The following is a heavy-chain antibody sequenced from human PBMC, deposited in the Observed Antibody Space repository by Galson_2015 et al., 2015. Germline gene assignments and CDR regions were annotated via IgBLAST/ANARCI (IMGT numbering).Heavy chain of an antibody. CDR2: INSDGSTT. CDR3: ARDLTMVRNGFDI. CDR1: GFTFSNYW. D-gene: IGHD3-10*01. V-gene: IGHV3-74*01. J-gene: IGHJ3*02. Sequence: SLRLSCAASGFTFSNYWMHWVRHAPGKGLVWVSRINSDGSTTTYADFVKGRFTISRDNAKNTLYLQMNSLSGEDTAVYYCARDLTMVRNGFDIWGQGTMVTVSS.